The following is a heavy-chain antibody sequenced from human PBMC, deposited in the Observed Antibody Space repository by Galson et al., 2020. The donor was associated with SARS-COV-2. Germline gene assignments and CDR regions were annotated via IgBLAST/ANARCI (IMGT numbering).Heavy chain of an antibody. J-gene: IGHJ4*02. CDR1: GGSISSSSYY. CDR2: IYYSGRT. Sequence: SETLSLTCTVSGGSISSSSYYWGWIRQPPGKGLEWIGSIYYSGRTYYNPSLTSRVTISVDTSKNQFSRKLSSVTAADTAVYYCAGLLQLWSTVDYWGQGTLVTVSS. D-gene: IGHD5-18*01. CDR3: AGLLQLWSTVDY. V-gene: IGHV4-39*01.